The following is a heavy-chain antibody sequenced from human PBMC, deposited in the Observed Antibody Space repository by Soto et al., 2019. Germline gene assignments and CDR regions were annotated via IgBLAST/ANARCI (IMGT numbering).Heavy chain of an antibody. J-gene: IGHJ4*02. D-gene: IGHD3-22*01. CDR1: GRSITSYY. V-gene: IGHV4-59*12. CDR2: IYDNGIT. Sequence: QVVLQESGPGLVKPSETLSLTCSVSGRSITSYYWSWVRQPPGKGLEWIGYIYDNGITSQNPSLKSLVTMSAETSQNQFSLKLTSVTGADPAVYYCARTYDSNGYANEFDSWGQGMLVTVTS. CDR3: ARTYDSNGYANEFDS.